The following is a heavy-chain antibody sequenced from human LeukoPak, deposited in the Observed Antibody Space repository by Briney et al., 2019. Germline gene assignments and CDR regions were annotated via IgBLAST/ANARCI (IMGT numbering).Heavy chain of an antibody. CDR1: GFTFSSYS. D-gene: IGHD3-22*01. V-gene: IGHV3-48*01. J-gene: IGHJ4*02. CDR3: ARYYYDSCGYSKGDY. CDR2: ISSSSSTI. Sequence: GGSLRLSCAASGFTFSSYSMNWVRQAPGKGLEWVSYISSSSSTIYYADSVKGRFTISRDNAENSLYLHMNSLRAEDTAVYYCARYYYDSCGYSKGDYWGQGTLVTVSS.